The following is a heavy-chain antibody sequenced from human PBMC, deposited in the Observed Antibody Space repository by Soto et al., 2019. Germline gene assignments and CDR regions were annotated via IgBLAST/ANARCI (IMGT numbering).Heavy chain of an antibody. CDR1: GYSFVNYY. CDR2: IYPRGGNI. Sequence: QVHLVQSGAEVKKPGASVKLSCKASGYSFVNYYINWVRQAHGQGLEWMGIIYPRGGNISYAQKFQGRVSMTSDTAASTVYMELTSLRSDDTAVYFCARDWIAVAGSISFSQAFPLLDGMDLWGQGTTVTVSS. D-gene: IGHD6-19*01. J-gene: IGHJ6*02. CDR3: ARDWIAVAGSISFSQAFPLLDGMDL. V-gene: IGHV1-46*01.